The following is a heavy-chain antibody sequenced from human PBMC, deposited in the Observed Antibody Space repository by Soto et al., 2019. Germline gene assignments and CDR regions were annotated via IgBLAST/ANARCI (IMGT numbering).Heavy chain of an antibody. J-gene: IGHJ4*02. CDR3: ARLLPVADLDS. CDR2: IFYSGST. V-gene: IGHV4-59*01. CDR1: GDSFRDYY. Sequence: SETRSLTCTVSGDSFRDYYWSWIRQPPGKGLEWIGYIFYSGSTNYNPSLRSRVTISVDTSKNQFPLKLSSVTAADTAVYYCARLLPVADLDSWGQGTLVTVSS. D-gene: IGHD6-19*01.